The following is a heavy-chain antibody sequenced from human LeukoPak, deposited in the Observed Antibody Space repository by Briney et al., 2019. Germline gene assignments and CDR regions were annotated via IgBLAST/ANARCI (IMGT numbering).Heavy chain of an antibody. CDR3: ARGKGAVAGRFDP. D-gene: IGHD6-19*01. J-gene: IGHJ5*02. CDR2: IYYSGST. V-gene: IGHV4-59*01. CDR1: GGSISSYY. Sequence: SETPSLTCTVSGGSISSYYWSWIRQPPGKGLEWIGYIYYSGSTNYNPSLKSRVTISVDTSKNQFSLKLSSVTAADTAVYYCARGKGAVAGRFDPWGQGTLVTVSS.